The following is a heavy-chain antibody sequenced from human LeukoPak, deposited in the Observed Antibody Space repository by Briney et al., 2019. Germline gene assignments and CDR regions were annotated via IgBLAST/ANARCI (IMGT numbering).Heavy chain of an antibody. J-gene: IGHJ3*02. V-gene: IGHV1-69*04. CDR3: ARRGYYDSSGYPRQDAFDI. CDR2: ITPILGIA. CDR1: GGTFSSYA. D-gene: IGHD3-22*01. Sequence: ASVKVSCKASGGTFSSYAISWVRPAPGQGLEWMGRITPILGIANYAQKFQGRVTITADKSTSTAYMELSSLRSEDTAVYYCARRGYYDSSGYPRQDAFDIWGQGTMVTVSS.